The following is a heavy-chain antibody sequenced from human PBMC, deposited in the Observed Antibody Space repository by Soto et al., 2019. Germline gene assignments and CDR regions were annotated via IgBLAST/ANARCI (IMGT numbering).Heavy chain of an antibody. CDR3: ASAGYCSSTSCFQDGAFDI. CDR1: GFTFSSYA. D-gene: IGHD2-2*01. CDR2: ISGSGGST. J-gene: IGHJ3*02. Sequence: EVQLLESGGGLVQPGGSLRLSCAASGFTFSSYAMSWVRQAPGKGLQWVSTISGSGGSTYFADSVKGRFTISRDNSRDTLFLQMSSLRAEDTAVYYCASAGYCSSTSCFQDGAFDIWGQGKMVTVSS. V-gene: IGHV3-23*01.